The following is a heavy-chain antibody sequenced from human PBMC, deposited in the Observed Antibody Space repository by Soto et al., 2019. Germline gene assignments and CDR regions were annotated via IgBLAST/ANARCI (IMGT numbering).Heavy chain of an antibody. D-gene: IGHD3-3*01. V-gene: IGHV1-8*01. Sequence: ASVKVSCKASGYTFTSYDINWVRQATGQGLEWMGWMNPNSGNTGYAQKFQGRVTMTRNTSISTAYMELSSLRSEDTAVYYCARAYYDFWSGYYLYWGQGTLVTVSS. J-gene: IGHJ4*02. CDR3: ARAYYDFWSGYYLY. CDR2: MNPNSGNT. CDR1: GYTFTSYD.